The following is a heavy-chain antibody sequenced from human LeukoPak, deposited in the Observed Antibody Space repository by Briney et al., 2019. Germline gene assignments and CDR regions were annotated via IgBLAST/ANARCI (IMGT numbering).Heavy chain of an antibody. V-gene: IGHV4-59*08. CDR3: ARVPRGSTVGTLPYFYYYMDV. Sequence: PSETLSLTCTVFGGSMNNYYWSWIRQPPGKGLEWIGYIYDSGSTNFKSPLKSRVTMSGDTSKNQFSLKVNSVTAADTAVYYCARVPRGSTVGTLPYFYYYMDVWGKGTTVIVSS. CDR1: GGSMNNYY. D-gene: IGHD1-26*01. J-gene: IGHJ6*03. CDR2: IYDSGST.